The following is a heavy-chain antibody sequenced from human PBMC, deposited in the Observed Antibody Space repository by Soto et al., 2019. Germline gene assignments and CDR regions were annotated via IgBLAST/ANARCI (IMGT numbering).Heavy chain of an antibody. D-gene: IGHD7-27*01. V-gene: IGHV3-23*01. CDR3: AKDGVNWGWGGHGMDV. CDR1: GLTFSTYA. Sequence: EVQLLESGGGLVQPGGSLRLSCAASGLTFSTYARTRVRQPPGRGREWVSSISGSGDSTYHADSLKGRFTISRDNSKNTLYLQMNSLRAEDTAVYYCAKDGVNWGWGGHGMDVWGQGTTVTVSS. J-gene: IGHJ6*02. CDR2: ISGSGDST.